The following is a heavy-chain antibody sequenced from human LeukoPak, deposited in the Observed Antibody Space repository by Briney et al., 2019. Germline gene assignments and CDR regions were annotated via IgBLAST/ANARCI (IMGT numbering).Heavy chain of an antibody. CDR2: ISTYNGNT. CDR1: GYTFTNYG. V-gene: IGHV1-18*01. Sequence: ASVKVSCKASGYTFTNYGINWVRQAPGQGLEWMGWISTYNGNTNYAQTLQGRVTMTTDTSTSTAYMELRSLRFDDTAVYYCARDPRRDMGPTNWFDPWGQGTLVTVSS. J-gene: IGHJ5*02. D-gene: IGHD2-21*02. CDR3: ARDPRRDMGPTNWFDP.